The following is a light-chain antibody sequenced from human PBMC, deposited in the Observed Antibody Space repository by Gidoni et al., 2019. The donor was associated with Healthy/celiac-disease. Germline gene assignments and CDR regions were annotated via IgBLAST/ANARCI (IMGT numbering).Light chain of an antibody. J-gene: IGLJ2*01. Sequence: SYELTQPPSVSVSPGQTARITCSGDALPKQYAYWYQQKPGQAPVLVIYKDSERPSGIPERFSGSSSGTTVTLTISGVQAEDEADYYCQSADSSGTYVVFGGGTKRTAL. V-gene: IGLV3-25*03. CDR2: KDS. CDR1: ALPKQY. CDR3: QSADSSGTYVV.